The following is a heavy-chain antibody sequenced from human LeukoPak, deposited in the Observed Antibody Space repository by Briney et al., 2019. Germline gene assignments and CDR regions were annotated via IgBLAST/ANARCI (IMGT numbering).Heavy chain of an antibody. Sequence: PSETLSLTCTVSGGSMSSYYWNWIRQPPGKGLEWIGYIYYSGTTNYNPSLKSRVSMSVDTSKNQFSLKLSSVTAADTAVYYCARGFFYGSGTPFRYYYYMDVWGKGTTVTVSS. CDR3: ARGFFYGSGTPFRYYYYMDV. CDR1: GGSMSSYY. CDR2: IYYSGTT. V-gene: IGHV4-59*01. J-gene: IGHJ6*03. D-gene: IGHD3-10*01.